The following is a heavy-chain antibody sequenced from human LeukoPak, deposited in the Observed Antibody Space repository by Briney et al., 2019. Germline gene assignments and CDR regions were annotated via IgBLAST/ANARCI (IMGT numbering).Heavy chain of an antibody. J-gene: IGHJ3*01. Sequence: ASVKVSCEASGYTFTDHTIHWVRQATGQGLEWMGWINPNIGTTNYAKRFQGRLTVTRDTSINTAFMEVSSLNPDDTAVFYCARRYDSRGPVTFDFWGQGTLVTVSS. V-gene: IGHV1-2*02. D-gene: IGHD3-22*01. CDR3: ARRYDSRGPVTFDF. CDR1: GYTFTDHT. CDR2: INPNIGTT.